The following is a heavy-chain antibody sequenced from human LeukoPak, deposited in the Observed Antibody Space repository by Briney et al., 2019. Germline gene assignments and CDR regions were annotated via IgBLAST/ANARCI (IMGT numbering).Heavy chain of an antibody. J-gene: IGHJ4*02. CDR1: GYTFISYG. CDR3: ARDRVRGNSNPFFDY. CDR2: ISAYNGNT. V-gene: IGHV1-18*01. Sequence: ASVKVSCKASGYTFISYGISWVRQAPGQGLEWMGWISAYNGNTNYAQKLQGRVTTTTDTSTSTAYMELRSLRSDDTAVYYCARDRVRGNSNPFFDYWGQGTLVTVSS. D-gene: IGHD4-11*01.